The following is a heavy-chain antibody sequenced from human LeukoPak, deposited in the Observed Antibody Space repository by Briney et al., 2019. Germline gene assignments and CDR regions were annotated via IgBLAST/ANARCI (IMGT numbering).Heavy chain of an antibody. D-gene: IGHD1-26*01. CDR1: GYTFTGYY. J-gene: IGHJ4*02. CDR2: INPNSGGT. Sequence: ASVKVSCXASGYTFTGYYMHWVRQAPGQGLEWMGRINPNSGGTNYAQKFQGRVTMTRDTSISTAYMELSRLGSDDTAVYYCARYSGSYLIDYWGQGTLVTVSS. CDR3: ARYSGSYLIDY. V-gene: IGHV1-2*06.